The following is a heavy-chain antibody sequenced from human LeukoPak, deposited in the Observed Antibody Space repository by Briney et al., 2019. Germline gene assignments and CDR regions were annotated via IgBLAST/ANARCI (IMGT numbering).Heavy chain of an antibody. CDR3: ASSISGSLDY. CDR1: GGSISSYY. Sequence: SETLSLTCTVSGGSISSYYWSWIRQPPGKGLEWIGYIYYSGSTNYNPSLKSRVTISVDTSKNQFSLKLSSVTAADTAVYYCASSISGSLDYWGQGTLVTVSS. CDR2: IYYSGST. J-gene: IGHJ4*02. V-gene: IGHV4-59*01. D-gene: IGHD3-22*01.